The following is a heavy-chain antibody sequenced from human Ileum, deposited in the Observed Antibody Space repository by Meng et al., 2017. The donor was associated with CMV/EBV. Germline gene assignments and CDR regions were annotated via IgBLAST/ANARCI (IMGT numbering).Heavy chain of an antibody. D-gene: IGHD4-23*01. Sequence: SGFTFSGSAMHWVRQASGKGLEWVARIRSNTHSYTSEYAASVKGRFTISRDDSKNTAYLQMNALKTEDTAVYYCTSHPNDYGGNSLHYWGQGTLVTVSS. J-gene: IGHJ4*02. V-gene: IGHV3-73*01. CDR3: TSHPNDYGGNSLHY. CDR2: IRSNTHSYTS. CDR1: GFTFSGSA.